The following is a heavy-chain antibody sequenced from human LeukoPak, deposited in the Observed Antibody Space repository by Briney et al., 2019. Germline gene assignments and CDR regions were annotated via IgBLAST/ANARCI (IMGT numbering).Heavy chain of an antibody. CDR3: AKYWGAYGDYRGRYMDV. D-gene: IGHD4-17*01. CDR1: GFTFSSYE. CDR2: ISSSGSTI. V-gene: IGHV3-48*03. J-gene: IGHJ6*03. Sequence: GGSLRLSCAASGFTFSSYEMNCVRQAPGKGLEWVSYISSSGSTIYYADSVKGRFTISRDNSKNTLYLQMNSLRAEDTALYYCAKYWGAYGDYRGRYMDVWGKGTTVTVSS.